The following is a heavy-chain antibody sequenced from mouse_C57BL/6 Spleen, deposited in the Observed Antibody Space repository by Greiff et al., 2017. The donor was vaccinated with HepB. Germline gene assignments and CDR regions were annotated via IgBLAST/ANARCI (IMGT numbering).Heavy chain of an antibody. CDR1: GYSFTDYN. CDR2: INPNYGTT. CDR3: AIITTVVAKSYWYFDV. Sequence: EVQLQESGPELVKPGASVKISCKASGYSFTDYNMNWVKQSNGKSLEWIGVINPNYGTTSYNQKFKGKATLTVDQSSSTAYMQLNSLTSEDSAVYYCAIITTVVAKSYWYFDVWGTGTTVTVSS. V-gene: IGHV1-39*01. J-gene: IGHJ1*03. D-gene: IGHD1-1*01.